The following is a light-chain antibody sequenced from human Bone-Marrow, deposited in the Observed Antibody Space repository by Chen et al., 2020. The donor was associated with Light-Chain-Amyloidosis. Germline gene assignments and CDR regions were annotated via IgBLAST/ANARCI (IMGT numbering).Light chain of an antibody. CDR1: PSVITY. Sequence: EVVLTQSPATLSLSPGERATLSCRASPSVITYLAWYQQKPGQAPRLLIYDTSNRATGVPARFSGSGSGTDFTLSISSLEPEDFAVYYCQQRYNWPPLTFGGGTKVEIK. CDR3: QQRYNWPPLT. J-gene: IGKJ4*01. V-gene: IGKV3-11*01. CDR2: DTS.